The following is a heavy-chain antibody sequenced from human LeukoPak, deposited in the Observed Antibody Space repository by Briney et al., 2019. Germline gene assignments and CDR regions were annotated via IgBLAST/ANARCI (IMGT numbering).Heavy chain of an antibody. CDR2: ISWNSGSI. Sequence: PGGSLRLSCAASGFTFDDYAMHWVRQAPGKGLEWVSGISWNSGSIGYADSVKGRFTISRDNAKNSLYLQMNSLRAEDTALYYCAESRGYSYGRDSWFDPWGQGTLVTVSS. V-gene: IGHV3-9*01. D-gene: IGHD5-18*01. J-gene: IGHJ5*02. CDR3: AESRGYSYGRDSWFDP. CDR1: GFTFDDYA.